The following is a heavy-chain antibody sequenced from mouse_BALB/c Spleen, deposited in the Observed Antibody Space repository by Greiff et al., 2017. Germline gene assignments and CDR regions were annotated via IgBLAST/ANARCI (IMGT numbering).Heavy chain of an antibody. CDR2: ISYSGST. J-gene: IGHJ2*01. Sequence: EVNLVESGPGLVKPSQSLSLTCTVTGYSITSDYAWNWIRQFPGNKLEWMGYISYSGSTSYNPSLKSRISIARDTSKNQFFLQLNSVTTEDTATYYCARGHFTSYFDYWGQGTTLTVSS. V-gene: IGHV3-2*02. CDR1: GYSITSDYA. CDR3: ARGHFTSYFDY. D-gene: IGHD3-1*01.